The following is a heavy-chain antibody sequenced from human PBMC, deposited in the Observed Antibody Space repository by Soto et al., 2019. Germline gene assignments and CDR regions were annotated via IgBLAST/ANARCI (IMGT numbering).Heavy chain of an antibody. CDR1: GYTFTSYG. D-gene: IGHD6-13*01. V-gene: IGHV1-18*01. Sequence: QVQLVQSGAEVKKPGASVKVSCRASGYTFTSYGINWVRQAPGHGPEWMGRISTYNGNTNYVQKLQVRVTMTTDTSSNTAYLELRSLRYDDTAVYYCARDPGYSTTWHQAFDIWGQGTMVTVSS. J-gene: IGHJ3*02. CDR3: ARDPGYSTTWHQAFDI. CDR2: ISTYNGNT.